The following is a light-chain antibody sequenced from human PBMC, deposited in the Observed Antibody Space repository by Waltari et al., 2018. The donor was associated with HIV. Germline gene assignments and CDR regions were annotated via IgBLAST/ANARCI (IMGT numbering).Light chain of an antibody. V-gene: IGLV1-40*01. CDR1: SSNIGAGYD. CDR2: GNM. J-gene: IGLJ1*01. CDR3: QSYDSSMSLYV. Sequence: QSVLTQPPSVSGAPGQRVTISCTGSSSNIGAGYDVHWYQQLPGTAPKLLIYGNMNRPSWVPDLFSGSKSGPSASLAITGLQAEDEADYYCQSYDSSMSLYVFGTGTKVTVL.